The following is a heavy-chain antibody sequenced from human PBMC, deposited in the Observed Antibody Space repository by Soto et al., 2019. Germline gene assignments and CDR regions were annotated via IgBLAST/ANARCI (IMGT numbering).Heavy chain of an antibody. D-gene: IGHD3-10*01. CDR2: INHSGST. Sequence: SETLSLTCAVYGGSFSGYYWSWIRQPPGKXLEWIGEINHSGSTNYSPSLKSRVTISVDTSKNQFSLKLSSVTAADTAVYYCARGGRGNYGSGSYYNVHHYYGMDVWGQGTTVTVSS. V-gene: IGHV4-34*01. CDR1: GGSFSGYY. CDR3: ARGGRGNYGSGSYYNVHHYYGMDV. J-gene: IGHJ6*02.